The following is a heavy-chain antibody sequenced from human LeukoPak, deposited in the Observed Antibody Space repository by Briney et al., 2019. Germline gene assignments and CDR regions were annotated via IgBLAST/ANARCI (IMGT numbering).Heavy chain of an antibody. CDR1: GASFNNYS. J-gene: IGHJ4*02. D-gene: IGHD5/OR15-5a*01. CDR3: AREPSVSTDE. V-gene: IGHV4-59*01. CDR2: MYYSGST. Sequence: SETLSLTCTVSGASFNNYSCRWFRQPPGKGLEWMGYMYYSGSTDYNPSPKSRVTMSLDTPTNQFSLNLSSSTAADTAADYCAREPSVSTDEWGQGILVTVSS.